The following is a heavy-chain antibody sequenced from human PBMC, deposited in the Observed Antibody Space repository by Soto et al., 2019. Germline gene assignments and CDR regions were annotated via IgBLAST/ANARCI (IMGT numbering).Heavy chain of an antibody. Sequence: HVQLVESGGGVVQPGRSLRLSCAASGFTFSSYGMHWVRQAPGKGLEWVAVISYDGSNKYYADSVKGRFTISRDNSKNTLYLQMNSLRAEDTAVYYCAKEVWSGPMDVWGQGTTVTVSS. CDR2: ISYDGSNK. CDR3: AKEVWSGPMDV. CDR1: GFTFSSYG. V-gene: IGHV3-30*18. J-gene: IGHJ6*02. D-gene: IGHD3-3*01.